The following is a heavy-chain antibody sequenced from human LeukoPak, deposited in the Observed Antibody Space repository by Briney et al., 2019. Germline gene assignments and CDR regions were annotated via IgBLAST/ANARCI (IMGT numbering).Heavy chain of an antibody. CDR2: ISAYNGNT. CDR3: AREGPANWNDARPGYYFDY. D-gene: IGHD1-20*01. V-gene: IGHV1-18*01. CDR1: GYTFTSYG. J-gene: IGHJ4*02. Sequence: ASVKVSCKASGYTFTSYGISWVRQAPGQGLEWMGWISAYNGNTNYAQKLQGRVTMTTDTSTSTAYMELRSLRSDDTAVYYCAREGPANWNDARPGYYFDYWGQGTLVTVSS.